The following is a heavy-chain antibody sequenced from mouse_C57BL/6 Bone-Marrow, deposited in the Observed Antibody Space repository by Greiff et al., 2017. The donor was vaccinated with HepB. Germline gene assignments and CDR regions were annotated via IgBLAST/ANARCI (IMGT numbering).Heavy chain of an antibody. J-gene: IGHJ3*01. V-gene: IGHV5-16*01. Sequence: EVKLQESEGGLVQPGSSMKLSCTASGFTFSDYYMAWVRQVPEKGLEWVANINYDGSSTYYLDSLKSRFIISRDNATNILYLQMSSLKSEDTATYYCAREEPAWFAYWGQGTPVTGSA. CDR1: GFTFSDYY. CDR2: INYDGSST. CDR3: AREEPAWFAY.